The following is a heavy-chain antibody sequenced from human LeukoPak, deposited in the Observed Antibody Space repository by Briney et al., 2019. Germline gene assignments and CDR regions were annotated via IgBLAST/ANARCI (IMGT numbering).Heavy chain of an antibody. CDR1: GGSFSTYY. D-gene: IGHD3-16*01. V-gene: IGHV4-34*01. CDR2: IDQSGTT. J-gene: IGHJ6*02. Sequence: SETLSLTCAVYGGSFSTYYWSWIRQPPGKGLEWLGEIDQSGTTNYNPYFKSRVTISVDTFKEQFTLNLTGVAAAGTAVYYCARFGRIGAYYYYYGTDVWGQGATVTVCS. CDR3: ARFGRIGAYYYYYGTDV.